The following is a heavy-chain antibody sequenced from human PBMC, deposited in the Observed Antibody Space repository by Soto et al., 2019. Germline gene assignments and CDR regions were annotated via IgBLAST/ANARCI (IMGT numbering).Heavy chain of an antibody. CDR1: GGIFSNYA. V-gene: IGHV1-69*01. CDR2: VIPILGQA. Sequence: QVHLVQSGAEVKKPGSSVKVSCKASGGIFSNYAINWLRQAPGQGLEWMGAVIPILGQAYYAQDLHDRVSITADESTRTAYMELSSLRSEDTAVYFCARVGGIGAPPGTDYWGQGTLVTVSS. D-gene: IGHD6-6*01. J-gene: IGHJ4*02. CDR3: ARVGGIGAPPGTDY.